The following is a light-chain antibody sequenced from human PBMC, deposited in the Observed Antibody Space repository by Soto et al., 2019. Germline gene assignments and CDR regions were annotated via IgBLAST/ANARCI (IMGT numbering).Light chain of an antibody. CDR1: QSFSSS. Sequence: EIVMTQSPATLSVSPGERATLSCRASQSFSSSLAWYQQKPGQAPRLLIYDASARATGIPARFSGSGSGTEFTLTISSLQSEVFAVYYCQQYNNWPFTFGAGTKVEI. CDR2: DAS. J-gene: IGKJ4*01. CDR3: QQYNNWPFT. V-gene: IGKV3-15*01.